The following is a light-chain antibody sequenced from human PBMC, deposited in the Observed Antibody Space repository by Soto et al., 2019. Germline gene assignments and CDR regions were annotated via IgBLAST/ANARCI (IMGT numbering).Light chain of an antibody. V-gene: IGKV1-5*01. CDR3: QQYKDYVWT. CDR2: DVS. J-gene: IGKJ1*01. CDR1: QTVERW. Sequence: IQITQSPSTLPASVGDRVTISCRASQTVERWLAWYQQKPGKAPKLLISDVSSLERGVPSRFSGSGSATEFTLTISGLQSDDFATYYCQQYKDYVWTFGQGTKVDIK.